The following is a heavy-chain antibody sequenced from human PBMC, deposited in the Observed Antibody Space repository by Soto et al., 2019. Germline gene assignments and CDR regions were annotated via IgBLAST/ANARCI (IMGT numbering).Heavy chain of an antibody. CDR1: GVSFNSYF. D-gene: IGHD1-26*01. CDR2: ATPDGRS. J-gene: IGHJ3*01. CDR3: KTSGRSWPDSFDF. V-gene: IGHV4-34*02. Sequence: QVQLQQWGAGLLKPSETLSLTCAVYGVSFNSYFWNWVRQPPGKGLEWIGEATPDGRSNYNPSLKRRVTIAKDTSKDPFPLEVMTPTAAATAVFSSKTSGRSWPDSFDFWGQGAMVTVSS.